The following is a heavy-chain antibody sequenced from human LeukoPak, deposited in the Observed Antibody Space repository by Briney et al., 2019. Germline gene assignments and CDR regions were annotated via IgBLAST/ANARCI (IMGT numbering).Heavy chain of an antibody. D-gene: IGHD3-9*01. J-gene: IGHJ3*02. Sequence: SETLSLTCTVSGGSISSYYWSWIRQPPGKGLEWIGYIYYSGSTNYNPSLKSRVTISIDTSKNQFSLKLSSVTAADTAVYYCAKDLTGYDTFDIWGQGTMVTVSS. CDR1: GGSISSYY. V-gene: IGHV4-59*01. CDR2: IYYSGST. CDR3: AKDLTGYDTFDI.